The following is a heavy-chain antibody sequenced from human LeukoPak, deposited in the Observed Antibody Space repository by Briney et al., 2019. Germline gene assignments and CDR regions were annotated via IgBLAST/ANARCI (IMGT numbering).Heavy chain of an antibody. J-gene: IGHJ4*02. V-gene: IGHV4-4*07. CDR3: ARGQVMGASVGFDY. D-gene: IGHD1-26*01. CDR1: GGSISSYY. CDR2: IYTSGST. Sequence: SETLSLTGTVSGGSISSYYWSWIRQPAGKGLEWIGRIYTSGSTNYNPSLKSRVTMSVDTSKNQFSLKLSSVTAADTAVYYCARGQVMGASVGFDYWGQGTLVTVSS.